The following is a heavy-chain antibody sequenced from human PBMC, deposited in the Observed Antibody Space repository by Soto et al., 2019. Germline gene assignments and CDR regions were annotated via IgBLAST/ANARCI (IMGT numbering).Heavy chain of an antibody. CDR2: ISAYNGNT. CDR1: GYTFTSYG. V-gene: IGHV1-18*01. D-gene: IGHD6-19*01. CDR3: ARVDSSGWYHLGGPFDY. J-gene: IGHJ4*02. Sequence: ASVKVSCKASGYTFTSYGISWVRQAPGQGLEWMGWISAYNGNTNYAQKLQGRVTMTTDTSTSTAYMELRSLRSDDTAVDYCARVDSSGWYHLGGPFDYWGQGTLVTVSS.